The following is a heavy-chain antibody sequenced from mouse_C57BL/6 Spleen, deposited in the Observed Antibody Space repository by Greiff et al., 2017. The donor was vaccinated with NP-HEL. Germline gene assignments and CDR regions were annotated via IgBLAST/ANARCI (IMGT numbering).Heavy chain of an antibody. Sequence: EVMLVESGGGLVKPGGSLKLSCAASGFTFSDYGMHWVRQAPEKGLEWVAYISSGSSTIYYADTVKGRFTISRDNAKNTLFLQMTSLRSEDTAMYYCAREGLYYGTPYFDYWGQGTTLTVSS. J-gene: IGHJ2*01. CDR2: ISSGSSTI. CDR3: AREGLYYGTPYFDY. CDR1: GFTFSDYG. D-gene: IGHD1-1*01. V-gene: IGHV5-17*01.